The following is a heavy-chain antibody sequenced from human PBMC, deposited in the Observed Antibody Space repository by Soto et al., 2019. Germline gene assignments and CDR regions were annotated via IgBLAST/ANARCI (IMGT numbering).Heavy chain of an antibody. D-gene: IGHD6-13*01. J-gene: IGHJ6*03. V-gene: IGHV1-8*01. CDR1: GYTFTNHF. CDR2: INTTSGNT. Sequence: GASVKVSCKTSGYTFTNHFIHWARQAPGQRPVWMGCINTTSGNTGYSQKFQGRLTMTRDTSISTAYMELSSLRSEDTAVYYCARGRVSSWYGNYYYYMDVWGKGTTVTVSS. CDR3: ARGRVSSWYGNYYYYMDV.